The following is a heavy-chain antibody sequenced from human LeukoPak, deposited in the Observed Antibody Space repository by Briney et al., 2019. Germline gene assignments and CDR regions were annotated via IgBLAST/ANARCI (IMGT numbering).Heavy chain of an antibody. CDR1: GGSFSGYY. CDR3: ARYRGIDY. J-gene: IGHJ4*02. CDR2: INHSGST. D-gene: IGHD3-10*01. Sequence: SETLSLTCAVYGGSFSGYYWSWIRQPPGKGLEWIGEINHSGSTNYNPSLKSRVTISVDTSKNQFSLKLRSVTAADTAVYYCARYRGIDYWGQGTLATVSS. V-gene: IGHV4-34*01.